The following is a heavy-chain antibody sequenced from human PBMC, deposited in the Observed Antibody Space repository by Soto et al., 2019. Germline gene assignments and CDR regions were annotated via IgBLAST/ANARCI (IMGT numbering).Heavy chain of an antibody. CDR2: IIPIFGTA. D-gene: IGHD6-6*01. CDR3: AKGGGAARLSAPFGDYYYGMDV. J-gene: IGHJ6*02. V-gene: IGHV1-69*13. Sequence: SVKVSCKASGGTFSSYAISWVRQAPGQGLEWMGGIIPIFGTANYAQKFQGRVTITADESKNTLYLQMNSLRAEDTAVYYCAKGGGAARLSAPFGDYYYGMDVWGQGTTVTVPS. CDR1: GGTFSSYA.